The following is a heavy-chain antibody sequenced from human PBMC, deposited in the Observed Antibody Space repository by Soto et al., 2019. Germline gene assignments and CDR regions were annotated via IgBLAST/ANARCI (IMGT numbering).Heavy chain of an antibody. CDR3: ARDGAIWFGELLWAFDI. J-gene: IGHJ3*02. D-gene: IGHD3-10*01. V-gene: IGHV1-18*01. CDR1: GYTFTSYG. CDR2: ISAYNGNT. Sequence: ASVKVPCKASGYTFTSYGISWVRQAPGQGLEWMGWISAYNGNTNYAQKLQGRVTMTTDTSTSTAYMELRSLRSDDTAVYYCARDGAIWFGELLWAFDIWGQGTMVTVSS.